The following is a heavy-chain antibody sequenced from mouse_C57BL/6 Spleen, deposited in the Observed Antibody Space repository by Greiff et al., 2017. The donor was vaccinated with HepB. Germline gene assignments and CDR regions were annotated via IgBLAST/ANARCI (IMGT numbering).Heavy chain of an antibody. V-gene: IGHV1-66*01. CDR1: GYSFTSYY. CDR2: IYPGSGNT. D-gene: IGHD1-1*01. Sequence: VQLQESGPELVKPGASVKISCKASGYSFTSYYIHWVKQRPGQGLEWIGWIYPGSGNTKYNEKFKGKATLTADTSSSTAYMQLSSLTSEDSAVYYCARWATVVEGYWGQGTTLTVSS. J-gene: IGHJ2*01. CDR3: ARWATVVEGY.